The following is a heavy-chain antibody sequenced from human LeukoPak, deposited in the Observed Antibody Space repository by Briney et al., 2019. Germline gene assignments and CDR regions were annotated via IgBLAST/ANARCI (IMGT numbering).Heavy chain of an antibody. CDR3: ARETYYYYYMDV. V-gene: IGHV3-23*01. Sequence: GGSLRLSCAASGFTFSSYGMSWVRQAPGKGLEWVSAISGSGGSTYYADSVKGRFTISRDNAKNSLYLQMNSLRAEDTAVYYCARETYYYYYMDVWGKGTTVTVSS. J-gene: IGHJ6*03. CDR2: ISGSGGST. CDR1: GFTFSSYG.